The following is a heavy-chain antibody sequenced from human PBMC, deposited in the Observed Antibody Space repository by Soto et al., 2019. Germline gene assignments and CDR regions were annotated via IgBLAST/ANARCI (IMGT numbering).Heavy chain of an antibody. CDR1: GFTFGTNV. Sequence: EVQLLESGGGLVQPGGSLRLSCAASGFTFGTNVMSWVRQAPGKGLEWVSGVSGVGITTYYADFVKGRFTISRDNSKNTLYLQMSSLRAEDTAVYYCAKVSSTAVAVTYAFDIWGQGTMVIVSS. CDR3: AKVSSTAVAVTYAFDI. D-gene: IGHD6-19*01. V-gene: IGHV3-23*01. J-gene: IGHJ3*02. CDR2: VSGVGITT.